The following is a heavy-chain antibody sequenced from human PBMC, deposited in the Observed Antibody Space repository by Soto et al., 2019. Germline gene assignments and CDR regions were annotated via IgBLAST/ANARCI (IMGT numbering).Heavy chain of an antibody. Sequence: GGSLRLSCAASGFTFSSYSMNWVRQAPGKGLEWVSSISSSSSYIYYADSVKGRFTISRDNAKNSLYLQMNSLRAEDTSVYYCARDKGIIAAAGTATAWYYGMDVWGQGTTVTVSS. CDR2: ISSSSSYI. J-gene: IGHJ6*02. CDR3: ARDKGIIAAAGTATAWYYGMDV. V-gene: IGHV3-21*01. D-gene: IGHD6-13*01. CDR1: GFTFSSYS.